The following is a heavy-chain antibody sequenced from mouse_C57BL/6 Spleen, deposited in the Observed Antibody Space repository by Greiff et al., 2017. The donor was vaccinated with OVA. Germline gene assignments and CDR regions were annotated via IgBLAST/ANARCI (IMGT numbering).Heavy chain of an antibody. D-gene: IGHD2-4*01. J-gene: IGHJ2*01. CDR1: GYSITSGYY. CDR2: ISYDGSN. CDR3: ARVYYDYDQYYFDY. V-gene: IGHV3-6*01. Sequence: ESGPGLVKPSQSLSLTCSVTGYSITSGYYWNWIRQFPGNKLEWMGYISYDGSNNYNPSLKNRISITRDTSKNQFFLKLNSVTTEDTATYYGARVYYDYDQYYFDYWGQGTTLTVSS.